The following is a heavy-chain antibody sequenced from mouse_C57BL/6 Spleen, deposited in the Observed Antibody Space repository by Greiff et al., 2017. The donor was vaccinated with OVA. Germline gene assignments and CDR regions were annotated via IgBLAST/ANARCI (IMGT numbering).Heavy chain of an antibody. D-gene: IGHD2-4*01. CDR2: IHPNSGST. J-gene: IGHJ3*01. CDR1: GYTFTSYW. Sequence: QVQLQQSGAELVKPGASVKLSCKASGYTFTSYWMHWVKQRPGQGLEWIGMIHPNSGSTNYNEKFKSKATLTVDKSSSTAYMQLSSLTSEDSAVYYCASYDYDVTGFAYWGQGTLVTVSA. V-gene: IGHV1-64*01. CDR3: ASYDYDVTGFAY.